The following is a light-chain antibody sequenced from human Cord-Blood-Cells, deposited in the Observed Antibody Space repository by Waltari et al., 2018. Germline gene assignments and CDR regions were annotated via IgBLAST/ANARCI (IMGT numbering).Light chain of an antibody. J-gene: IGKJ5*01. Sequence: EIVLTQSRATLSVSPGARATRSCTAIQSVTSNLAWYQQKPGQAPRLLIYGASTIATCIPARFSGSGSGTEFTLSSSGLQSEDFAVYYCEEYKNWALITLGHGPRLEI. V-gene: IGKV3-15*01. CDR2: GAS. CDR1: QSVTSN. CDR3: EEYKNWALIT.